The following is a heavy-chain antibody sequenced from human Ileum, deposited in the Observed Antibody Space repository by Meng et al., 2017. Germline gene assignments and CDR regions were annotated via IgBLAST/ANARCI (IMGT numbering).Heavy chain of an antibody. CDR1: GFTFSSYW. Sequence: GGSLRLSCAASGFTFSSYWMHWVRQVPGQGLVWVSRIDNDGTSAIYADSVKGRFTTSRDNAKNVLYLQMNSLRAEDTAVYYCARDRPHTWFDPWGQGTLVTVSS. J-gene: IGHJ5*02. CDR3: ARDRPHTWFDP. CDR2: IDNDGTSA. V-gene: IGHV3-74*01.